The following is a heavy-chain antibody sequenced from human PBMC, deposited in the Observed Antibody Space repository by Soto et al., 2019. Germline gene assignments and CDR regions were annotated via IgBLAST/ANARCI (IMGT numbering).Heavy chain of an antibody. CDR3: AGYALDFGRGGSGPFGVGFNI. Sequence: GASVKVSCKASGYTFTGYYMHWVRQAPGQGLEWMGWINPNSGGTNYAQKFQGWVTMTRDTSISTAYMELSRLRSDDTAVYYCAGYALDFGRGGSGPFGVGFNIWGQGKRVTVSS. J-gene: IGHJ3*02. V-gene: IGHV1-2*04. CDR1: GYTFTGYY. CDR2: INPNSGGT. D-gene: IGHD2-15*01.